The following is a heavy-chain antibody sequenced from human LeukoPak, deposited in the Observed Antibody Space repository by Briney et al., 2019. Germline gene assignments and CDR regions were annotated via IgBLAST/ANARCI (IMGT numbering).Heavy chain of an antibody. CDR2: IYYSGST. V-gene: IGHV4-59*12. CDR1: GGSISSYY. Sequence: SETLSLTCTVSGGSISSYYWSWIRQPPGKGLEWIGYIYYSGSTNYNPSLKSRVTISVDTSKNQFSLKLSSVTAADTAVYYCARDRRTIFGVVTSNWFDPWGQGTLVTVSS. CDR3: ARDRRTIFGVVTSNWFDP. D-gene: IGHD3-3*01. J-gene: IGHJ5*02.